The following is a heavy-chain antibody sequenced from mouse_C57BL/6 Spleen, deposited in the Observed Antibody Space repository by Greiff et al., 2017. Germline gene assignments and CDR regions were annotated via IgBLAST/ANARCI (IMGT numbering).Heavy chain of an antibody. Sequence: VQLQQSGAELVRPGTSVKVSCKASGYAFTNYLIEWVKQRPGQGLEWIGVINPGSGGTNYNEKFKGKATLTADKSSSTAYMQLSSLTSEDSAVYVCAREGYDYDPYYAMDYWGQGTSVTVSS. D-gene: IGHD2-4*01. V-gene: IGHV1-54*01. CDR2: INPGSGGT. CDR1: GYAFTNYL. J-gene: IGHJ4*01. CDR3: AREGYDYDPYYAMDY.